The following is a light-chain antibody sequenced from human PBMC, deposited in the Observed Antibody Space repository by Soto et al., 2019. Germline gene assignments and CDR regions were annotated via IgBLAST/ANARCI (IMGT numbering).Light chain of an antibody. V-gene: IGLV2-11*01. CDR3: CSYAGTFYV. J-gene: IGLJ1*01. Sequence: SVLTQPRPVSGSPGQSVTISCTGTSSDFGGYNYVSWYQHHPGKAPKLMIYDVSERPSGVPDRFSGSKSGNTASLTISGLQAEDEADYYCCSYAGTFYVFGTGTKVTVL. CDR2: DVS. CDR1: SSDFGGYNY.